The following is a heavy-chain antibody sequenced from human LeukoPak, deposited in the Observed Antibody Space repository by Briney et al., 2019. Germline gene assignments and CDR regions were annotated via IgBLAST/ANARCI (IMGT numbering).Heavy chain of an antibody. V-gene: IGHV3-23*01. CDR1: GFTFSSYA. CDR3: AKDLDGWSSSWYEDFDY. CDR2: ISGSGGST. J-gene: IGHJ4*02. D-gene: IGHD6-13*01. Sequence: GGSLRLSCAASGFTFSSYAMSWVRQAPGKRLEWVSAISGSGGSTYYADSVKGRFTISRDNSKSTLYLQMNSLRAEDTAVYYCAKDLDGWSSSWYEDFDYWGQGTLVTVSS.